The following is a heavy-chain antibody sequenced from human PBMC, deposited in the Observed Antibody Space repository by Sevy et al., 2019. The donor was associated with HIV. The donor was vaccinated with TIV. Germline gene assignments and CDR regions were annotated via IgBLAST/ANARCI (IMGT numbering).Heavy chain of an antibody. CDR2: VYSGGAT. CDR1: GFTLTNEF. V-gene: IGHV3-53*01. Sequence: GGSLRLSCAVSGFTLTNEFFSWVRQAPGKGLEWVAVVYSGGATYYADSVEGRFTISRDKSKSTLYLQMKSLRAEDKVVYYCAGVRYCRCGTCCSGFYYAMDVWGQGTTVTVSS. J-gene: IGHJ6*02. CDR3: AGVRYCRCGTCCSGFYYAMDV. D-gene: IGHD2-15*01.